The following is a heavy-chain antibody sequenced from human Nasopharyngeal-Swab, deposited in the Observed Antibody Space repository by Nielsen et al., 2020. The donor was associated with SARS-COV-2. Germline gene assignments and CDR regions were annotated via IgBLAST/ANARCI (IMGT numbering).Heavy chain of an antibody. Sequence: ASVKVSCKASGYTFTSYGISWVRQAPGQGLEWMGWISAYNGNTNYAQKLQGRVTMTTDTSTSTAYMELRSLRSDDTAVYYCAKDRMTSLIAAAGTGLIYYGMDVWGQGTTVTVSS. V-gene: IGHV1-18*01. CDR3: AKDRMTSLIAAAGTGLIYYGMDV. CDR1: GYTFTSYG. CDR2: ISAYNGNT. J-gene: IGHJ6*02. D-gene: IGHD6-13*01.